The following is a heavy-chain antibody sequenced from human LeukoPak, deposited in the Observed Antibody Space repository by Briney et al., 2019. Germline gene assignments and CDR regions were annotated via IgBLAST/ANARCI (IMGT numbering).Heavy chain of an antibody. CDR2: MHGSGSP. CDR1: GGSFSGYY. J-gene: IGHJ3*02. D-gene: IGHD2/OR15-2a*01. CDR3: ARDLSVNAFDI. V-gene: IGHV4-59*01. Sequence: SETLSLTCAVYGGSFSGYYWNWIRQPPGKGLEWIAYMHGSGSPNYNPSLASRLTLSVDATENLLSLKLTSVTAADTAVYFCARDLSVNAFDIWGQGTLVTVSS.